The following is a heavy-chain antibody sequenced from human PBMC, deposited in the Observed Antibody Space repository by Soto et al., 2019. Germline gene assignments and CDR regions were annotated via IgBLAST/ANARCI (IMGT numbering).Heavy chain of an antibody. V-gene: IGHV4-59*01. Sequence: SETLSLTCTVSGGSISSYYWSWIRQPPGKGLEWIGYIYYSGSTNYNPSLKSRVTISVDTSKNQFSLKLSSVTAADTAVYYCARFSGWPLQYFDYWGQGTLVTVSS. CDR3: ARFSGWPLQYFDY. J-gene: IGHJ4*02. CDR1: GGSISSYY. D-gene: IGHD6-19*01. CDR2: IYYSGST.